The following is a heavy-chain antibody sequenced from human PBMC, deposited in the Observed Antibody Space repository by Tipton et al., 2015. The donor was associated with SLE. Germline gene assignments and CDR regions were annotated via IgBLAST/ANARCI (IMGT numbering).Heavy chain of an antibody. J-gene: IGHJ2*01. CDR1: GGSISSYY. CDR2: IYYSGST. CDR3: ARGAEGSSSWGWYFDL. Sequence: LRLSCTVSGGSISSYYWSWIRQPPGKGLEWIGYIYYSGSTNYNPSLKSRVTISVDTSKNQFSLKLSSVTAADTAVYYCARGAEGSSSWGWYFDLWGRGTLVTVSS. V-gene: IGHV4-59*01. D-gene: IGHD6-13*01.